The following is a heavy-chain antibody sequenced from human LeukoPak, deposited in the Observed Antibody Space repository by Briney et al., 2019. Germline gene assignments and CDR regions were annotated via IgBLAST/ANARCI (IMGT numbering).Heavy chain of an antibody. D-gene: IGHD5-18*01. J-gene: IGHJ4*02. CDR3: ARVLRAASWRSYDY. CDR2: IYYNGDT. V-gene: IGHV4-4*02. Sequence: PSGTLSLTCAVSGGSISSSNWWSWVRQPPGKGLEWIGYIYYNGDTNYNPSLKSRVIISIDTSSNQFSLRLNSMTAADAAVYYCARVLRAASWRSYDYWGQGSLVTVSS. CDR1: GGSISSSNW.